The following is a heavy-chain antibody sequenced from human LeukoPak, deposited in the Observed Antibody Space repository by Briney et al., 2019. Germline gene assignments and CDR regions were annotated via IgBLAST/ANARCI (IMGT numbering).Heavy chain of an antibody. CDR2: IYHSGST. CDR3: AREGMTTVTLDS. CDR1: GGSISSSAHY. J-gene: IGHJ4*02. D-gene: IGHD4-11*01. V-gene: IGHV4-30-2*01. Sequence: SETLSLTCTVSGGSISSSAHYWNWIRQPPGKGLEWIGYIYHSGSTYYNPSLKSRLNISVDKSKNQFSLKLSSVTAADTAVYYCAREGMTTVTLDSWGQGTLVTVSS.